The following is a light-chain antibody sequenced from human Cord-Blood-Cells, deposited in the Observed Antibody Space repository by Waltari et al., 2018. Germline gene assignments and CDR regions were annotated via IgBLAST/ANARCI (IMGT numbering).Light chain of an antibody. CDR3: QQYYSTPFT. Sequence: EIVMTQSPYPLALSLGERATLTSNSSQSVLYSSNNKNYSAWYQQKPGQPPRLLIYWTSTRESGVPDRFSGSGSGTDFTLTISSLQAEDVAVYYCQQYYSTPFTFGPGTKVDIK. CDR2: WTS. V-gene: IGKV4-1*01. CDR1: QSVLYSSNNKNY. J-gene: IGKJ3*01.